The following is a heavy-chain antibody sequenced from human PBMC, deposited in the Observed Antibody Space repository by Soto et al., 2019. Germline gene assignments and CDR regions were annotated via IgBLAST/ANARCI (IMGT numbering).Heavy chain of an antibody. CDR2: IIPIFGTA. Sequence: QVQLVQSGAEVKKPGSSVKVACKASGGTFSSYAISWVRQAPGQVLEWMGGIIPIFGTANYAQKFQGRVTNTAGKSTRPAYMELSSLRSEDTAVYYCARGGRYDILTVYYSDFDYWGQGTLVPVSS. CDR3: ARGGRYDILTVYYSDFDY. V-gene: IGHV1-69*06. D-gene: IGHD3-9*01. CDR1: GGTFSSYA. J-gene: IGHJ4*02.